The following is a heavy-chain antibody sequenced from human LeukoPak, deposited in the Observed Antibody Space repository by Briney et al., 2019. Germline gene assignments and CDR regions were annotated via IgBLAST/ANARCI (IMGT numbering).Heavy chain of an antibody. D-gene: IGHD3-16*01. CDR2: IRYDGSNK. CDR1: GFTFSSYG. Sequence: PGGSMRLSCAASGFTFSSYGMHWVRQAPGKGLEWVAFIRYDGSNKYYADSVKGRFTISRDNSKNTLYLQMNSVRAEDTAVYYCASPGEDYYLVYSGQRTLVTVSS. J-gene: IGHJ4*02. V-gene: IGHV3-30*02. CDR3: ASPGEDYYLVY.